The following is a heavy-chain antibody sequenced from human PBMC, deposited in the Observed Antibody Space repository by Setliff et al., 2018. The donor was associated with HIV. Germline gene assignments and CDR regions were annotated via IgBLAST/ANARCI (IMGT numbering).Heavy chain of an antibody. CDR3: ARLSGDNSGQPYYYYMDV. D-gene: IGHD3-22*01. CDR1: GYSFTSYG. Sequence: SVKVSCKASGYSFTSYGISWVRQAPGQGLEWMGGIIPILGSIDYAQKFQGRLSITADESTGTAYMELSSLRFEDTAMYYCARLSGDNSGQPYYYYMDVRGKGTTVTVSS. J-gene: IGHJ6*03. CDR2: IIPILGSI. V-gene: IGHV1-69*13.